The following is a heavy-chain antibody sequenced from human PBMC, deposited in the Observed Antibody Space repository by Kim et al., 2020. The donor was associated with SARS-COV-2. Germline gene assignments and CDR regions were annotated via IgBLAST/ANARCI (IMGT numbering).Heavy chain of an antibody. CDR2: IYAGGSDT. J-gene: IGHJ4*02. D-gene: IGHD6-25*01. Sequence: GESLKISCKNSGNSFSSYWFGWVRQLPGKGLEWMGIIYAGGSDTRYSPSFQGRATISVDKSASTADLQWYSLKASDTAMYYCARALSGNYYFDSWGQGTLVTVSS. CDR1: GNSFSSYW. CDR3: ARALSGNYYFDS. V-gene: IGHV5-51*01.